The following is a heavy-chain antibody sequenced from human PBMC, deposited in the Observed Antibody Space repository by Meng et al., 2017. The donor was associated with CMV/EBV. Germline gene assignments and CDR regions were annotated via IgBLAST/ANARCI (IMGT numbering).Heavy chain of an antibody. CDR3: ARGLRLGKYQLLRGASGDY. CDR2: ISYDGSNK. Sequence: GESLKISCAASGFIFSRYAMHWVRQAPGKGLEWVAVISYDGSNKYYADSVKGRFTISRDNSKNTLYLQMNSLRAEDTAVYYCARGLRLGKYQLLRGASGDYWGQGTLVTVSS. V-gene: IGHV3-30-3*01. D-gene: IGHD2-2*01. CDR1: GFIFSRYA. J-gene: IGHJ4*02.